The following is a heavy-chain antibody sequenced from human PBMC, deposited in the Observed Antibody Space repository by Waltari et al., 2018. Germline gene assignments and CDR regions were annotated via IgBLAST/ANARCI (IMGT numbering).Heavy chain of an antibody. V-gene: IGHV1-3*01. CDR2: INAGNGNT. D-gene: IGHD3-16*02. J-gene: IGHJ4*02. CDR3: ARGPLERLHLGELSRRAHQALDY. Sequence: QVRLVQSGAAVKKPGASVKVSCKASGYTFTSYAMHWVRQAPGQRPEWMGWINAGNGNTKYSQKFQGRVTITRDTSASTAYMELSSLRSEDTAVYYCARGPLERLHLGELSRRAHQALDYWGQGTLVTVSS. CDR1: GYTFTSYA.